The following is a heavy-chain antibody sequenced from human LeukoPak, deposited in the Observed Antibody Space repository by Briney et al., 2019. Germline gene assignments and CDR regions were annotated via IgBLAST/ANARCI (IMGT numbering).Heavy chain of an antibody. Sequence: PGGSLRLSCAASGFTFSNYGMHWVSQAPGKGLEWVAVIWFDGSNKYYADSVKDRFSISRDNSKNTLYLQMSSLSAEDTAVYYCARLRRLVGTTPSWYFDFWGRGILVAVSS. V-gene: IGHV3-33*01. CDR3: ARLRRLVGTTPSWYFDF. CDR1: GFTFSNYG. J-gene: IGHJ2*01. CDR2: IWFDGSNK. D-gene: IGHD1-26*01.